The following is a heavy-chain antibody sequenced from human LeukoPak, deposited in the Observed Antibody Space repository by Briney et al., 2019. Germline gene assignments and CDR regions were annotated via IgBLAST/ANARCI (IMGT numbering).Heavy chain of an antibody. CDR1: GFTFNSYG. V-gene: IGHV3-23*01. D-gene: IGHD3-16*01. Sequence: GGSLRLSCAASGFTFNSYGMSWVRQAPGKGLEWVSAISGSGGSTYYADSVKGRFTISRDNAKNSLYLQMNSLRAEDTAVYYCARYLGELWIVDYWGQGTLVTVSS. CDR3: ARYLGELWIVDY. J-gene: IGHJ4*02. CDR2: ISGSGGST.